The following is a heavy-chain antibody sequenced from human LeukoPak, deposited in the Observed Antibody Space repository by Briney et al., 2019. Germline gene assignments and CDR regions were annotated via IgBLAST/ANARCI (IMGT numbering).Heavy chain of an antibody. V-gene: IGHV3-15*01. J-gene: IGHJ4*02. CDR3: NAHGVRINYDSSGRPADY. CDR1: GFTFSNAW. CDR2: IKSKTDGGTT. Sequence: GGSLRLSCAASGFTFSNAWMSWVRQAPGKGLEWVGRIKSKTDGGTTDYAAPVKGRFTISRDDSKNTLYLQMNSLKTEDTAVYYCNAHGVRINYDSSGRPADYWGQGTLVTVSS. D-gene: IGHD3-22*01.